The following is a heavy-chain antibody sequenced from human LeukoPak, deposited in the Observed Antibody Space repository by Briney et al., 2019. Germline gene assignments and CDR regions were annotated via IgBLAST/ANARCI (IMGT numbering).Heavy chain of an antibody. V-gene: IGHV4-59*08. CDR1: GGSINTYY. CDR2: VRDNGES. CDR3: ARQPASTAAFGI. D-gene: IGHD5-18*01. Sequence: SETLSLTCTVSGGSINTYYWSWIRQPPGKGLEWIAYVRDNGESNYNPSLKSRVAISLDTANNQISLRLNFVTAADTAIYYCARQPASTAAFGIWGLATMVTFGS. J-gene: IGHJ3*02.